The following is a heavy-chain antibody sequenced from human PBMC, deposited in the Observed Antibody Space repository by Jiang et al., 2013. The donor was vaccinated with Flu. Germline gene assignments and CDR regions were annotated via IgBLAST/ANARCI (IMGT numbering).Heavy chain of an antibody. CDR3: ARVGRITMVRGVMGYYYYYGMDV. V-gene: IGHV4-34*01. J-gene: IGHJ6*02. D-gene: IGHD3-10*01. Sequence: KPSETLSLTCAVYGGSFSGYYWSWIRQPPGKGLEWIGEINHSGSTNYNPSLKSRVTISVDTSKNQFSLKLSSVTAADTAVYYCARVGRITMVRGVMGYYYYYGMDVWGQGTTVTVSS. CDR1: GGSFSGYY. CDR2: INHSGST.